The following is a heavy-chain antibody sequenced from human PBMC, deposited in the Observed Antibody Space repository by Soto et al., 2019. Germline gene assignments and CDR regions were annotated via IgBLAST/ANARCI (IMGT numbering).Heavy chain of an antibody. CDR3: ARDPAPIGWYDY. J-gene: IGHJ4*02. CDR1: GFTFSSYS. V-gene: IGHV3-21*01. D-gene: IGHD6-19*01. Sequence: GGSLRLSCAASGFTFSSYSMNWVRQAPGKGLEWVSSISSSSSYIYYADSVKGRFTISRDNAKNTLYLQMNSLRAEDTAVYYCARDPAPIGWYDYWGQGTLVTVSS. CDR2: ISSSSSYI.